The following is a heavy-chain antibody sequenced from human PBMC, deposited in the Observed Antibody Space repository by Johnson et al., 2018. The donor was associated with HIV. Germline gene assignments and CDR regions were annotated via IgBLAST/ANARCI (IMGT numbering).Heavy chain of an antibody. D-gene: IGHD6-19*01. Sequence: VQLVESGGGVVQPGGSLRLSCAASGFTFNTYGMDWVRQAPGKGLEWVAFIRYDGNSKYYIDSVKGRFTISRDNSKNTLYLQMDSLRGEDTAVYYCARVQWLILDAFDIWGQGTMVTVSS. CDR3: ARVQWLILDAFDI. V-gene: IGHV3-30*02. CDR2: IRYDGNSK. CDR1: GFTFNTYG. J-gene: IGHJ3*02.